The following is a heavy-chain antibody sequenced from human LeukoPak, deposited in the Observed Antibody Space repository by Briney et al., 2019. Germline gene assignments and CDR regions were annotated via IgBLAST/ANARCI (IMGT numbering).Heavy chain of an antibody. CDR2: IIPIFGTA. D-gene: IGHD2-2*01. CDR1: GGTFSSYA. J-gene: IGHJ6*03. V-gene: IGHV1-69*05. Sequence: GAPVKVSCKASGGTFSSYAISWVRQAPGQGLEWMGGIIPIFGTANYAQKFQGRVTITTDESTSTAYMELSSLRSEDTAVYYCARALPAAKGLGSYYYMDVWGKGTTVTVSS. CDR3: ARALPAAKGLGSYYYMDV.